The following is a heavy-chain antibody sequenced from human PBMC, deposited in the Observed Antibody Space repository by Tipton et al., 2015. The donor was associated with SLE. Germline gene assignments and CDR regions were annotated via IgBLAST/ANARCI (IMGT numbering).Heavy chain of an antibody. Sequence: TLSLTCAVYGGSFSGYYWCWIRHPPRKRLEWIGCIYFSGSPYYNPSLKSRVTISVATSKNQFSLKLSSGTAADTAGYYCAGQLGYSSSWWSVDWFDPWSQGSLVTVSS. CDR1: GGSFSGYY. V-gene: IGHV4-34*01. CDR3: AGQLGYSSSWWSVDWFDP. J-gene: IGHJ5*02. D-gene: IGHD6-13*01. CDR2: IYFSGSP.